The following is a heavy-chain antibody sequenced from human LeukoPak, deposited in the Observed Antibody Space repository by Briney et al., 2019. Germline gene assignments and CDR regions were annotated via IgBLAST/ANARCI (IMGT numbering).Heavy chain of an antibody. D-gene: IGHD5-24*01. J-gene: IGHJ4*02. CDR1: GDSISSYS. V-gene: IGHV4-4*07. CDR2: IYTSGST. Sequence: SETLSLTCTVSGDSISSYSWSWIRQPAGKGLEWIGRIYTSGSTNYNPSLKSRVTMSVDTSKNQFSLKLSSVTAADTAVYYCARFSPWRDGYNQPDYWGQGTLVTVSS. CDR3: ARFSPWRDGYNQPDY.